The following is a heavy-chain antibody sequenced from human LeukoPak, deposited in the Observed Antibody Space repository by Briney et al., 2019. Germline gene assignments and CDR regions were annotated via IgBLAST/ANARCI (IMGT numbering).Heavy chain of an antibody. J-gene: IGHJ3*02. CDR1: GFTFSSYW. V-gene: IGHV3-7*01. Sequence: GGSLRLSCAASGFTFSSYWMSWVRQAPGKGLEWVANIKQVGSEKYYVDSVKGRFTISRDNAKNSLYLQMNSLRAEDTAVYYCARDPTDSSSWYRAFDIWGQGTMVTVSS. CDR2: IKQVGSEK. D-gene: IGHD6-13*01. CDR3: ARDPTDSSSWYRAFDI.